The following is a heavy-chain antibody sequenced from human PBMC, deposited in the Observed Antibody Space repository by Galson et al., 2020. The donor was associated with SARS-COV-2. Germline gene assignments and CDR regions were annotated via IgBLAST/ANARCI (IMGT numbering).Heavy chain of an antibody. D-gene: IGHD3-3*01. CDR2: IKSKTDGGTT. CDR1: GFTFSNAW. J-gene: IGHJ4*02. V-gene: IGHV3-15*01. CDR3: TTEPRGITIFGVVIIDGDY. Sequence: TGGSLRLSCAASGFTFSNAWMSWVRQAPGKGLEWVGRIKSKTDGGTTDYAAPVKGRFTISRDDSKNTLYLQMNSLKTEDTAVYYCTTEPRGITIFGVVIIDGDYWGQGTLVTVS.